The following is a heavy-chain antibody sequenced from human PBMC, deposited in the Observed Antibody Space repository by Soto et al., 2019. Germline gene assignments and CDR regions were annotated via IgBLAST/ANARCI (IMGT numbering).Heavy chain of an antibody. CDR3: ARDLGAYCSGGSCYSFAFDI. CDR1: GYTFTGYY. CDR2: INPNSGGT. V-gene: IGHV1-2*04. Sequence: QVQLVQSGAEVKKPGASVKVSCKASGYTFTGYYMHWVRQAPGQGLEWMGWINPNSGGTNYAQKFQGWVTMTRDTSTSTDYMELSRLKSADKAVYYCARDLGAYCSGGSCYSFAFDIWGQGTMVTVSS. D-gene: IGHD2-15*01. J-gene: IGHJ3*02.